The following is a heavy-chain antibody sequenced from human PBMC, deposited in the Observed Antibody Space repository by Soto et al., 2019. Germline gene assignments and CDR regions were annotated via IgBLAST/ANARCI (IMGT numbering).Heavy chain of an antibody. CDR1: GYTFTSHG. D-gene: IGHD2-2*01. CDR2: ISTYSGIR. V-gene: IGHV1-18*01. CDR3: ARDPSTSRFDY. J-gene: IGHJ4*02. Sequence: ASVKVSCKASGYTFTSHGVIWLRQAPGQGLEWLGWISTYSGIRNYARKFQDRVTMGSDTSTSTVYMELRSLTSNDTAMYYCARDPSTSRFDYWGQGTLVTVSS.